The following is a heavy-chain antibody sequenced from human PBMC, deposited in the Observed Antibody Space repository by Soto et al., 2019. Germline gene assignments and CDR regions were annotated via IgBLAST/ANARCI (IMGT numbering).Heavy chain of an antibody. D-gene: IGHD3-22*01. V-gene: IGHV3-30-3*01. Sequence: PGGSLRLSCAASGFTFTAYAMHWVRHTPDKGLEWVAVISYDGSSKFYADSVKGRFSISRDNSISTVFLQMHSLRPDDTAMYFCARRGVWDYDETRGYYSLDHWGQGTQV. CDR1: GFTFTAYA. J-gene: IGHJ4*02. CDR2: ISYDGSSK. CDR3: ARRGVWDYDETRGYYSLDH.